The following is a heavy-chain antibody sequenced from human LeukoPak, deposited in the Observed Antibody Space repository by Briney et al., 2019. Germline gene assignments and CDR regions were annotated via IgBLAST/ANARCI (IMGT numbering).Heavy chain of an antibody. J-gene: IGHJ2*01. CDR2: ISWNSGSI. Sequence: PGGSLRLSCAASGFTFDDYAMHWVRQAPGKGLEWVSAISWNSGSIGYADSVKGRFTISRDNAKNSLYLQMNSLRAEDTALYYCAKDRALAGTAWYFDLWGRGTLVTVSS. CDR3: AKDRALAGTAWYFDL. V-gene: IGHV3-9*01. D-gene: IGHD6-19*01. CDR1: GFTFDDYA.